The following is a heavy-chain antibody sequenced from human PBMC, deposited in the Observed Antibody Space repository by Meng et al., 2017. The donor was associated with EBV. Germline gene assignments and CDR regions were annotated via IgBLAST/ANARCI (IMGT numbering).Heavy chain of an antibody. CDR1: GYTFTGYY. J-gene: IGHJ4*02. D-gene: IGHD6-19*01. CDR2: INPNSGGT. CDR3: ARVGIAVAGTGDY. Sequence: VQLVQSGAEVKKPGASVKVSCKASGYTFTGYYMHWVRQAPGQGLEWIGRINPNSGGTNYAQKFQGRVTMTRDTSISTAYMELSRLRSDDTAVYYCARVGIAVAGTGDYWGQGTLVTVSS. V-gene: IGHV1-2*06.